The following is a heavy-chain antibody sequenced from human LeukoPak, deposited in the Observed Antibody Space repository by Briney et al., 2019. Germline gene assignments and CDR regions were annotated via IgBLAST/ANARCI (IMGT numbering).Heavy chain of an antibody. V-gene: IGHV1-2*02. D-gene: IGHD1-14*01. CDR3: ARGSRFGRNPDY. CDR1: GYTFTDCY. Sequence: ASVKVSCKASGYTFTDCYVHWVRQAPGQGLEWMGWINPNSGYTNYAQKFQGRVTMTRDTSISTAYVDLSTLRSDDTAVYYCARGSRFGRNPDYWGQGTLVTVSS. J-gene: IGHJ4*02. CDR2: INPNSGYT.